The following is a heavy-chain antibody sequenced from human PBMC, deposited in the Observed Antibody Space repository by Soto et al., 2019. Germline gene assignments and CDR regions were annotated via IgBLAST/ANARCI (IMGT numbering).Heavy chain of an antibody. V-gene: IGHV4-39*01. D-gene: IGHD3-3*01. CDR2: FYYGGNT. Sequence: QLQLQESGPGLVRPSETLSLTCTVSGDSMAGGRYYWGWLRQTPGEGLELIGSFYYGGNTYYNPSHKSRVITSVDTAENYSLRVTSVTAEDTSVYYGVASVDLWSGDFGITYYVDFWGWGTLVTVSS. CDR1: GDSMAGGRYY. CDR3: VASVDLWSGDFGITYYVDF. J-gene: IGHJ4*02.